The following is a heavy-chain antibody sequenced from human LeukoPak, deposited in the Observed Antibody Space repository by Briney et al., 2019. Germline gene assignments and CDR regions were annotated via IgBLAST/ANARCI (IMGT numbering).Heavy chain of an antibody. V-gene: IGHV3-74*01. CDR2: INYDGSST. CDR1: GFIFNTYW. J-gene: IGHJ4*02. Sequence: PGGSLRLSCAASGFIFNTYWMHWVRQAPGKGPVWVSRINYDGSSTTYADPVKGRFTISRDNSKNTLYLQMNSLRAEDTAVYYCARGPYDSSGYYYYYFDYWGQGTLVTVSS. CDR3: ARGPYDSSGYYYYYFDY. D-gene: IGHD3-22*01.